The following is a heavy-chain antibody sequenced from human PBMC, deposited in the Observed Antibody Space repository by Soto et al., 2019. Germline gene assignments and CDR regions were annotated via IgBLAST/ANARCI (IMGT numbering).Heavy chain of an antibody. CDR2: IYYSGST. D-gene: IGHD4-17*01. V-gene: IGHV4-30-4*01. CDR1: GGSISSGGYY. CDR3: ARTDYGGNSGWFDP. Sequence: ASETLSLTCTVSGGSISSGGYYWSWIRQPPGKGLEWIGYIYYSGSTYYNPSLKSRVTISVDTSKNQFSLKLSSVTAADTAVYYCARTDYGGNSGWFDPWGQGTQVTVSS. J-gene: IGHJ5*02.